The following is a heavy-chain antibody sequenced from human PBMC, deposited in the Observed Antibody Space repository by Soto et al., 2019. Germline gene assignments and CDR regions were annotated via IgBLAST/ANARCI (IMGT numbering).Heavy chain of an antibody. J-gene: IGHJ4*02. CDR2: ISGSGGST. D-gene: IGHD5-18*01. CDR1: GFTFSSYA. CDR3: AKATLGGGDTAMVLPYYFDY. Sequence: GGSLRLSCAASGFTFSSYAMSWVRQAPGKGLEWVSAISGSGGSTYYADSVKGRFTISRDNSKNTLYLQMNSLRAEDTAVYYCAKATLGGGDTAMVLPYYFDYWGQGTMVTVYS. V-gene: IGHV3-23*01.